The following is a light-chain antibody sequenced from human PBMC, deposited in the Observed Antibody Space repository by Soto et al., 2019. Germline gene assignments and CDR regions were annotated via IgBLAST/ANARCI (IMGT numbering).Light chain of an antibody. CDR1: TGTVTSGHF. J-gene: IGLJ3*02. CDR2: DTS. V-gene: IGLV7-46*01. CDR3: LLFFGDIRGV. Sequence: QAVVTQEPSLTVSPGGTVTLTCGSSTGTVTSGHFPYWFQQKPGQAPRTLIYDTSDKHSWTPARFSGSLLGGKAALTLSGAQPEDEAAYYCLLFFGDIRGVFGGGTKLTVL.